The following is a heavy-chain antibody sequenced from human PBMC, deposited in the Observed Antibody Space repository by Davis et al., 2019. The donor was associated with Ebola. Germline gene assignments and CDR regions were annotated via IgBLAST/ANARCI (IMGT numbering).Heavy chain of an antibody. Sequence: GESLKISCAASGFTFSSYGMHWVRQAPGKGLEWVAVIWYDGSNKYYADSVKGRFTISRDNSKNTLYLQMNSLRAEDTAVYYCARSGPQYFDWLLSGPFDYWGQGTLVTVSS. CDR3: ARSGPQYFDWLLSGPFDY. CDR2: IWYDGSNK. CDR1: GFTFSSYG. J-gene: IGHJ4*02. V-gene: IGHV3-33*08. D-gene: IGHD3-9*01.